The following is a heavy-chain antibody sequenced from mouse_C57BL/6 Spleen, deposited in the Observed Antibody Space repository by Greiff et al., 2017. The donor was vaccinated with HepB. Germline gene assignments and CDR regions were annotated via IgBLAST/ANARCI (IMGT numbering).Heavy chain of an antibody. D-gene: IGHD2-4*01. CDR1: GFNIKDYY. CDR3: ARYDYDDYFDY. J-gene: IGHJ2*01. Sequence: VQLQQSGAELVKPGASVKLSCTASGFNIKDYYMHWVKQSHGKSLEWIGYINPNNGGTSYNQKFKGKATLTVNKSSSTAYMELRSLTSEDSAVYYCARYDYDDYFDYWGQGTTLTVSS. CDR2: INPNNGGT. V-gene: IGHV1-22*01.